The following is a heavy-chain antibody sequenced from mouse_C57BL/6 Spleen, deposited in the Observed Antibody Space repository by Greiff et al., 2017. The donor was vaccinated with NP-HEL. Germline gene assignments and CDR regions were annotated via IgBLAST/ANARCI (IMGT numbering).Heavy chain of an antibody. V-gene: IGHV1-80*01. J-gene: IGHJ3*01. D-gene: IGHD2-5*01. CDR3: AHSNYVGFAY. CDR1: GYAFSSYW. CDR2: IYPGDGDT. Sequence: QVQLKQSGAELVKPGASVKISCKASGYAFSSYWMNWVKQRPGKGLEWIGQIYPGDGDTNYKGKFKGKATLTADKSSGTAYMRLSSLTSEDSAVYFCAHSNYVGFAYWGQGTLVTVSA.